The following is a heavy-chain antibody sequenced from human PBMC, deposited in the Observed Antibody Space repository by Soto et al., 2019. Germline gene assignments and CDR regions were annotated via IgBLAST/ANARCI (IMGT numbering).Heavy chain of an antibody. CDR2: ISGSTGTT. CDR3: AKVIVLGASTLEY. J-gene: IGHJ4*02. V-gene: IGHV3-23*01. CDR1: GFMFNHYA. Sequence: GGSLRLSCEASGFMFNHYAMAWVRQTPGKGLEWVSVISGSTGTTYYADSVKGRFTISRDNSKNTVYLQMNSLRVEDLALYSCAKVIVLGASTLEYWGPGTRVTVSS. D-gene: IGHD6-6*01.